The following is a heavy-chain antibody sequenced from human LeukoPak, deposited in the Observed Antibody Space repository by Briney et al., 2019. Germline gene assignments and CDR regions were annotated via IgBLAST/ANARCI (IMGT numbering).Heavy chain of an antibody. CDR2: IYHSGST. CDR1: GYSISSGYY. V-gene: IGHV4-38-2*02. Sequence: SETLSLTCTVSGYSISSGYYWGWIRQPPGKGLEWIGSIYHSGSTYYNPSLKSRVAISVDTSKNQFSLKLSSVTAADTAVYYCARDLWAYYDFWSGSDAFDIWGQGTMVTVSS. D-gene: IGHD3-3*01. CDR3: ARDLWAYYDFWSGSDAFDI. J-gene: IGHJ3*02.